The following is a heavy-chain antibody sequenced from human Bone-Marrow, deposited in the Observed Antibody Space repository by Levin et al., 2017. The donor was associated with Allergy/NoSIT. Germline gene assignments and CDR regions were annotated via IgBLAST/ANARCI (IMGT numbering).Heavy chain of an antibody. D-gene: IGHD3-16*02. J-gene: IGHJ4*02. Sequence: SQTLSLTCAVYGGSFSGSYWSWIRQPPGKGLEWIGEINHSGSTNYNPSLKSRVTISVDTSKNQFSLKLSSVTAADTAVYYCARVLDYIWGSNHPFAYWGQGTLVTVSS. CDR3: ARVLDYIWGSNHPFAY. CDR2: INHSGST. CDR1: GGSFSGSY. V-gene: IGHV4-34*01.